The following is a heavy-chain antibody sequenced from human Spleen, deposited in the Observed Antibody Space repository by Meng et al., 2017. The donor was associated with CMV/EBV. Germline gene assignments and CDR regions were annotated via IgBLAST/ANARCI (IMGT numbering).Heavy chain of an antibody. V-gene: IGHV3-7*01. Sequence: GESLKISCAASGFTFSSYSMNWVRQAPGKGLEWVANMRQDGSEKYYVDSVKGRFTISRDNANNSLFLQMSSLRAEDTAVYYCARDLGEGYDRWGQGTLVTVSS. CDR1: GFTFSSYS. J-gene: IGHJ5*02. CDR3: ARDLGEGYDR. D-gene: IGHD3-16*01. CDR2: MRQDGSEK.